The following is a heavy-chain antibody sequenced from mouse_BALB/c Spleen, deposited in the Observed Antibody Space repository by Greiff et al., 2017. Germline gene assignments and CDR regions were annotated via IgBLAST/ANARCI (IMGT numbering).Heavy chain of an antibody. CDR1: GFNIKDYY. J-gene: IGHJ2*01. CDR2: IDPENGDT. Sequence: EVQLQQSGAELVRSGASVKLSCTASGFNIKDYYMHWVKQRPEQGLEWIGWIDPENGDTEYAPKFQGKATMTADTSSNTAYLQLSSLTSEDTAVYYCYAWSNPDYWGQGTTLTVSS. CDR3: YAWSNPDY. D-gene: IGHD2-5*01. V-gene: IGHV14-4*02.